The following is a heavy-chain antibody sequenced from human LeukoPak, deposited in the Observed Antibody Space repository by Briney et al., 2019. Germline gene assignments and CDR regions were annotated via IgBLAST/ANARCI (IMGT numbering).Heavy chain of an antibody. J-gene: IGHJ6*03. Sequence: SQTLSLTCTGSGGSISSGSYYWSWIRQPAGRGREWIVRSYTSGSTNKNPARKSRVTISVGTAKNQFALNMSSVTAADTAVYYCATVDQGYSYGLIHRVPYYYYYYMDVWGKGTTVTVSS. CDR2: SYTSGST. CDR1: GGSISSGSYY. CDR3: ATVDQGYSYGLIHRVPYYYYYYMDV. D-gene: IGHD5-18*01. V-gene: IGHV4-61*02.